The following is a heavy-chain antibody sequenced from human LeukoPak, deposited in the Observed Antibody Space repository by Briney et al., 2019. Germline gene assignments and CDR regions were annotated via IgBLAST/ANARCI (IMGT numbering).Heavy chain of an antibody. Sequence: SSETLSLTCTVSGGSISSYYWSWIRQPAGKGLESIGHISTSGSTNYNPSLKSRVTMSVDTSKNQFSLKLSSVTAADTAVYYCARVYYYGSGSYAYYFDYWGQGTLVTVSS. D-gene: IGHD3-10*01. CDR3: ARVYYYGSGSYAYYFDY. CDR1: GGSISSYY. J-gene: IGHJ4*02. V-gene: IGHV4-4*07. CDR2: ISTSGST.